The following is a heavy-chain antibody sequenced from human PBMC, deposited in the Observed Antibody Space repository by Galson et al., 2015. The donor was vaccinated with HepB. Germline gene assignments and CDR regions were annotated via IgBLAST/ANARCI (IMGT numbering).Heavy chain of an antibody. V-gene: IGHV3-11*01. CDR1: GFTFRDYY. CDR3: ARDRLLYFGDSRRSFHC. CDR2: ISSSGRTM. J-gene: IGHJ4*02. D-gene: IGHD3-10*01. Sequence: SLRLSCAASGFTFRDYYMSWIRQAPGKGLEWLSYISSSGRTMYYADSVKGRFTISRDNAKNSLYLQMNSLRAGDTAVYYCARDRLLYFGDSRRSFHCWGRGALVTVS.